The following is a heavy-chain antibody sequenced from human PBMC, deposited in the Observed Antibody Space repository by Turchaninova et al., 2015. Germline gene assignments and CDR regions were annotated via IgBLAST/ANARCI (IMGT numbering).Heavy chain of an antibody. CDR2: INSNGGTK. D-gene: IGHD4-17*01. CDR3: AIMTSVTIYDAFDI. J-gene: IGHJ3*02. Sequence: EAQLVESGGGLVQPGESLRLSCAASEFTLRRYEMNWVRTAPGKGLEGLSYINSNGGTKKDGDAGKGRFIISRDNAKKSVYLQMHSLRAEETAIYYCAIMTSVTIYDAFDIWGQGTMVTVSS. V-gene: IGHV3-48*03. CDR1: EFTLRRYE.